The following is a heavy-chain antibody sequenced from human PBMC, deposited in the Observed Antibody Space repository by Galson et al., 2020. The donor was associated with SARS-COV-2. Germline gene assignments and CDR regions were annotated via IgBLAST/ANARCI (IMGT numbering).Heavy chain of an antibody. CDR1: GGSISSGGYY. Sequence: ETSETLSLTCTVSGGSISSGGYYWSWIRQHPGKGLEWIGYIYYSGSTYYNPSLKSLVTISVDTSKNQFSLKLSSVTAADTAVYYCARAPITMIVVVDAFDIWGQGTMVTVSS. V-gene: IGHV4-31*01. D-gene: IGHD3-22*01. CDR3: ARAPITMIVVVDAFDI. J-gene: IGHJ3*02. CDR2: IYYSGST.